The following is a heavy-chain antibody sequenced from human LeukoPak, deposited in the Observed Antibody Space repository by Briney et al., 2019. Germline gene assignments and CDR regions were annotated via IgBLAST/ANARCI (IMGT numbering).Heavy chain of an antibody. Sequence: PAGTLSLTCTVSGGSISSYHWSWIRQPPGKGLEWIGYISSGGGTNYNPSLKSRVTISVDTSKNQFSLKLNSVTAADTAVYYCARAGSSWYPQRWFDPWGQGTLV. D-gene: IGHD6-13*01. CDR2: ISSGGGT. J-gene: IGHJ5*02. CDR3: ARAGSSWYPQRWFDP. V-gene: IGHV4-59*01. CDR1: GGSISSYH.